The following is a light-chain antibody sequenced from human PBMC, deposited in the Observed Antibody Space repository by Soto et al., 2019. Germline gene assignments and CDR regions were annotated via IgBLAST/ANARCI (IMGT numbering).Light chain of an antibody. Sequence: ALTQPASVSGSRGQSITISCTGTSNNVGSYNFVSWYRQYPGKAPELIIYEVSQRPSTFFNRFSGSKSGNTASLTISGLQSDDEADYYCCSYAGNNALVFGGGTKVTVL. CDR3: CSYAGNNALV. CDR2: EVS. J-gene: IGLJ3*02. CDR1: SNNVGSYNF. V-gene: IGLV2-23*02.